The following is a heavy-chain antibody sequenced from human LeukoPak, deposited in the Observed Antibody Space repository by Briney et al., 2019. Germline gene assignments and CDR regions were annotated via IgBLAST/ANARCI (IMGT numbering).Heavy chain of an antibody. CDR2: IGVRGPTT. J-gene: IGHJ4*02. CDR1: GFTFNNYA. Sequence: PGGSLRLSCAASGFTFNNYAMNWVRQAPGKGLEWVSGIGVRGPTTYYADSVKGRFTISRDNSKNTMYLQINSLRAEDTAIYYCARPTSYYLDTWGQGTLVSVSS. CDR3: ARPTSYYLDT. D-gene: IGHD1-1*01. V-gene: IGHV3-23*01.